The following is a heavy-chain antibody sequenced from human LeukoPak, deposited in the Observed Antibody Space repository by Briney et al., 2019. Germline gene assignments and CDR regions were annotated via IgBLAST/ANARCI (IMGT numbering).Heavy chain of an antibody. D-gene: IGHD3-10*01. CDR2: ITGSGTTR. CDR3: ARDPSCDY. Sequence: LSLTCTVSGASISNSTYSWGWVRQAPGKGLEWVSYITGSGTTRYYADSGRDRFTISRDNAKNSLYLQMNSLRAEDTAVYYCARDPSCDYWGQGTLVTVSS. V-gene: IGHV3-11*04. CDR1: GASISNSTYS. J-gene: IGHJ4*02.